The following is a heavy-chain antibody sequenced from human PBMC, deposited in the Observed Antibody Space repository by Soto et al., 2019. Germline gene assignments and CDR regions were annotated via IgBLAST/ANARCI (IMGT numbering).Heavy chain of an antibody. J-gene: IGHJ5*02. CDR1: GYTFNTYG. Sequence: GASVKVSCKTSGYTFNTYGINWVRQAPGQGLELMGWISAYDGKTTYAEKFQGRVTLTTDTSTGTAYMELRSLRSDDTAIYYCARDPHEFWTSYWFDPWGQGTPVTV. V-gene: IGHV1-18*01. CDR3: ARDPHEFWTSYWFDP. D-gene: IGHD3-3*01. CDR2: ISAYDGKT.